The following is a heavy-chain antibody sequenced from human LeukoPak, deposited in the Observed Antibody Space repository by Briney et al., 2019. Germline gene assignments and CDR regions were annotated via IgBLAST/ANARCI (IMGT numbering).Heavy chain of an antibody. CDR2: ISSSSSYI. Sequence: SGGSLRLSCAASGFTFSSYSMNWVRQAPGEGLEWVSSISSSSSYIYYADSVKGRFTISRDNAKNSLYLQMNSLRAEDTAVYYCARDQGVGTEPFDYWGQGTLVTVSS. D-gene: IGHD7-27*01. CDR1: GFTFSSYS. CDR3: ARDQGVGTEPFDY. J-gene: IGHJ4*02. V-gene: IGHV3-21*01.